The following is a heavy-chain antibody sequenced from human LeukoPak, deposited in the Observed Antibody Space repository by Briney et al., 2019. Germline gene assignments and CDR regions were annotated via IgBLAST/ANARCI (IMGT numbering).Heavy chain of an antibody. D-gene: IGHD2-2*01. CDR1: GGTFSSYA. CDR3: ARGGYCSSTSCFGSYYYMDV. CDR2: IIPIFGTA. J-gene: IGHJ6*03. V-gene: IGHV1-69*13. Sequence: GASVKVSCKASGGTFSSYAISWVRQAPGQGLEWMGGIIPIFGTANYAQKFQGRVTITADESTSTAYMELSSLRSEDTAVYYCARGGYCSSTSCFGSYYYMDVWGKGTTVTVSS.